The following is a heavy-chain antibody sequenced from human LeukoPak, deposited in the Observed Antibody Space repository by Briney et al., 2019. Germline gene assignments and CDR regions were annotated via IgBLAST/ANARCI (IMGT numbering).Heavy chain of an antibody. Sequence: ASVKDSCKVSGYTFIENYIHWVRQAPGQGLEWMGLINPHTGAANYSQKFQGRVTMTRDTSIGTAYMYLTRLRFDDTAVYYCARGKSGYYPWGQGTPVTVSS. D-gene: IGHD3-3*01. CDR3: ARGKSGYYP. J-gene: IGHJ4*02. CDR2: INPHTGAA. CDR1: GYTFIENY. V-gene: IGHV1-2*02.